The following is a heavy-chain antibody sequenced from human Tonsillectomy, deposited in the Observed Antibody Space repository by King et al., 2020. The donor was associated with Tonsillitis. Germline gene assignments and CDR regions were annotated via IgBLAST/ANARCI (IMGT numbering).Heavy chain of an antibody. J-gene: IGHJ4*02. CDR2: IYYSGST. V-gene: IGHV4-39*01. D-gene: IGHD4-17*01. CDR1: GGSISSSSYY. CDR3: ARHAPHPSMTTVTTFLGDKYFDY. Sequence: QLQESGPGLVKPSETLSLTCTVSGGSISSSSYYWGWIRQPPGKGLEWIGTIYYSGSTYYNPSLKSRVTISVDTSKNQFSLKLSSVTAADTAVYYCARHAPHPSMTTVTTFLGDKYFDYWGQGTLVTVSS.